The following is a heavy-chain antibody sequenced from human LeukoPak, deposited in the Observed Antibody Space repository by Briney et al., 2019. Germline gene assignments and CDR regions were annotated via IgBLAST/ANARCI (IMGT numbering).Heavy chain of an antibody. Sequence: SETLSLTCTVFGGSISSSSYYWGWIRQPPGKGLEWIGSIYYSGSTYYNPSLKSRVTISVDTSKNQFSLKLSSVTAADTAVYYCARAHRTTGTTFSYWGQGTLVTVSS. V-gene: IGHV4-39*07. CDR3: ARAHRTTGTTFSY. CDR2: IYYSGST. J-gene: IGHJ4*02. D-gene: IGHD1-1*01. CDR1: GGSISSSSYY.